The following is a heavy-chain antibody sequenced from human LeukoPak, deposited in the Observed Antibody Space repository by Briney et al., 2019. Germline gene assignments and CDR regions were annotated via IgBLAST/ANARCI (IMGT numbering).Heavy chain of an antibody. D-gene: IGHD2-21*02. V-gene: IGHV1-8*03. CDR3: ARLIPSAIPHYYYYMDV. CDR2: MNPNSGNS. CDR1: GYTFTSYD. J-gene: IGHJ6*03. Sequence: ASVKVSCKASGYTFTSYDINWVRQATGQGPEWMGWMNPNSGNSGYAQKFQGRVTLTRDTSISTAYMELTSLRSDDTAVYYCARLIPSAIPHYYYYMDVWGKGTPVTVFS.